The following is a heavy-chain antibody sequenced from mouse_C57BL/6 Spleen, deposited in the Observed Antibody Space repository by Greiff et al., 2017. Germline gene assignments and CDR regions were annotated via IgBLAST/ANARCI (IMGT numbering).Heavy chain of an antibody. J-gene: IGHJ4*01. Sequence: VQLQQSGAELVMPGASVKLSCKASGYTFTSYWMHWVKQRPGQGLEWIGEIDPSDSYTNYNQKFKGKSTLTVDKSSSTAYMQLSSLTSEDSAVYYCARSGSNLYYYAMDYWGQGTSVTVSS. V-gene: IGHV1-69*01. CDR2: IDPSDSYT. D-gene: IGHD2-5*01. CDR1: GYTFTSYW. CDR3: ARSGSNLYYYAMDY.